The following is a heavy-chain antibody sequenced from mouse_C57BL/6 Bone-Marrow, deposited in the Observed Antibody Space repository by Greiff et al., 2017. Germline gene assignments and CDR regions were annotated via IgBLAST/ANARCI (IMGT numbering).Heavy chain of an antibody. J-gene: IGHJ4*01. V-gene: IGHV1-77*01. CDR2: IGPGSGST. Sequence: QVQLQQSGAELVKPGASVKISCKASGYTFTDYYINWVKQRPGQGLEWIGKIGPGSGSTYYNEKFKGKATLTADKSSSTAYMQLSSLTSEDSAVYFCARSMITTGDSLYYYAMDYWGQGTSVTVSS. D-gene: IGHD2-4*01. CDR3: ARSMITTGDSLYYYAMDY. CDR1: GYTFTDYY.